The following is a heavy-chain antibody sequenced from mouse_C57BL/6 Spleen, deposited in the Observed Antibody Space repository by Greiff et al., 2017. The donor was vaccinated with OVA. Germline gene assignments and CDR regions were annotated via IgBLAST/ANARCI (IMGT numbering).Heavy chain of an antibody. J-gene: IGHJ3*01. CDR2: ISDGGSYT. CDR3: AREGSTMVTTEFAY. Sequence: DVKLVESGGGLVKPGGSLKLSCAASGFTFSSYAMSWVRQTPEKRLEWVATISDGGSYTYYPDNVKGRFTISRDNAKNNLYLQMSHLKSEDTAMYYCAREGSTMVTTEFAYWGQGTLVTVSA. CDR1: GFTFSSYA. V-gene: IGHV5-4*01. D-gene: IGHD2-2*01.